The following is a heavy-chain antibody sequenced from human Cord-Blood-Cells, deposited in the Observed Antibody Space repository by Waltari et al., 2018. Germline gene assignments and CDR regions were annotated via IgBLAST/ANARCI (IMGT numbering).Heavy chain of an antibody. CDR1: GRPFRGYY. Sequence: QVQLQQWGAAPLKPPETLSPTWAVYGRPFRGYYWSWILQPPGKALVWIGKIKQSGSTIYSPYLKVRVTRSGDTSKNQFSLQRSTVTAAVTAVNYRAGVVAPAAIASWGQGTLVTVSS. CDR2: IKQSGST. J-gene: IGHJ4*02. V-gene: IGHV4-34*01. D-gene: IGHD2-2*01. CDR3: AGVVAPAAIAS.